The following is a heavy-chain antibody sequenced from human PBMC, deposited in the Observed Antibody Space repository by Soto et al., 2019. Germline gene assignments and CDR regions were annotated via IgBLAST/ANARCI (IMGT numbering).Heavy chain of an antibody. Sequence: SQTLSLTCAISGDSVSSNSAAWNWIRQSPSRGLEWLGRTYYRSKWYNDYAVSVKSRITINPDTSKNQFSLQLNSVTPEDTAVCYCARGGYCSGGSCYSSYYCGMDVWGQGTTVTVSS. V-gene: IGHV6-1*01. CDR1: GDSVSSNSAA. D-gene: IGHD2-15*01. CDR2: TYYRSKWYN. CDR3: ARGGYCSGGSCYSSYYCGMDV. J-gene: IGHJ6*02.